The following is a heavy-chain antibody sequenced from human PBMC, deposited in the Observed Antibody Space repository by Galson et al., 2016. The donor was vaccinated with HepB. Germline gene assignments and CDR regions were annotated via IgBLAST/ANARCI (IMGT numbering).Heavy chain of an antibody. CDR1: GFRFSNYG. J-gene: IGHJ4*02. CDR2: ISYAGSIK. Sequence: SLRLSCAGSGFRFSNYGLHWVRQAPGKGLEWVSFISYAGSIKYYADSVKGRFTISRDNAKNSLYLQMNSLRAEDTAVYYCAREPVRLDDLLTGPPKNPDYWGQGTLVTVSS. D-gene: IGHD3-9*01. CDR3: AREPVRLDDLLTGPPKNPDY. V-gene: IGHV3-30*03.